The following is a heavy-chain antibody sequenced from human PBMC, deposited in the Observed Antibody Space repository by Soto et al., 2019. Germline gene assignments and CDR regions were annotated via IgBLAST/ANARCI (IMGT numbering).Heavy chain of an antibody. CDR1: GFTYSTYT. D-gene: IGHD3-22*01. V-gene: IGHV3-30-3*01. CDR2: ISYDGNNK. CDR3: ARDPTYFYDSSGYYDY. J-gene: IGHJ4*02. Sequence: GGSLRLSCAASGFTYSTYTMHWVRQAPGKGLEWVAVISYDGNNKFYADSVKGRFTISRDSTKQTLYLQMNSLRPDDTAMYYCARDPTYFYDSSGYYDYWGQGTLVTVSS.